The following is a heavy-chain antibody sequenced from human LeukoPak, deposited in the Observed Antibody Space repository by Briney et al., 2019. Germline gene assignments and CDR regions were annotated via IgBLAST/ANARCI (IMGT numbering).Heavy chain of an antibody. Sequence: GGSLRLSCAASGFTFHTYWMHWAREVPGKGLVCVSRINSDGSSTAYADSVKGRFTISRDNAKNTLFLQMNSLRAEDTAVYYCARDRGYNQYDYWGQGALVTVSS. CDR3: ARDRGYNQYDY. CDR2: INSDGSST. V-gene: IGHV3-74*01. J-gene: IGHJ4*02. D-gene: IGHD5-24*01. CDR1: GFTFHTYW.